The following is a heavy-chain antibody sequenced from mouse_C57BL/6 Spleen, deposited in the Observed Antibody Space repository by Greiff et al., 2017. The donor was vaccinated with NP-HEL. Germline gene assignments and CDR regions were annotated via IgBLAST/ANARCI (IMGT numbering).Heavy chain of an antibody. Sequence: VQLQQPGAELVRPGSSVKLSCKASGYTFTSYWMDWVKQRPGQGLEWIGNIYPSDSETHYNQKFKDKATLTVDKSSSTAYMQLSSLTSEDSAVYYCARGDDGPYYFDYWGQGTTLTVSS. D-gene: IGHD2-3*01. CDR2: IYPSDSET. CDR3: ARGDDGPYYFDY. V-gene: IGHV1-61*01. J-gene: IGHJ2*01. CDR1: GYTFTSYW.